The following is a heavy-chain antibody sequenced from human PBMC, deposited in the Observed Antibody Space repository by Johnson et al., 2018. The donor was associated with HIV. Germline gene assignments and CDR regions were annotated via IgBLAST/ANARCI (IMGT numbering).Heavy chain of an antibody. D-gene: IGHD3-22*01. CDR2: ISYDGSNK. CDR3: AKDVGNYWPDSFDI. CDR1: GFTFSSYW. Sequence: QVQLVESGGGLVQPGGSLRLSCAASGFTFSSYWMSWVRQAPGKGLEWVAVISYDGSNKYYADSVKGRFTIARDNSKNTPYLQMNSLRDEDTAVYYCAKDVGNYWPDSFDIWGQGTMVTVSS. V-gene: IGHV3-30*18. J-gene: IGHJ3*02.